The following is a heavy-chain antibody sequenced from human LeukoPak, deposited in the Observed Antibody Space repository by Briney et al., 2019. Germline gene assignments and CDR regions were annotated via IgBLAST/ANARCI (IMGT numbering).Heavy chain of an antibody. CDR1: GGTFSSYA. Sequence: ASVKVSCKASGGTFSSYAISWVRQAPGQGLECMGRIIPILDITNYAQNFQGRVTITADKSTSTAYMELSSLRSEDTAVYYCARDRLYSSGFDAFDIWGQGTMVTVSS. D-gene: IGHD6-19*01. J-gene: IGHJ3*02. CDR2: IIPILDIT. CDR3: ARDRLYSSGFDAFDI. V-gene: IGHV1-69*04.